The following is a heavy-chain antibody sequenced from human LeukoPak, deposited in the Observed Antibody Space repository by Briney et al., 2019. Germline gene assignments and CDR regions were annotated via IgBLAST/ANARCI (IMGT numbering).Heavy chain of an antibody. Sequence: ASVKVSCKASGGTFSSYAISWVRQAPGQGLEWMGGIIPIFGTANYAQKFQGRVTIIADESTSTAYMELSSLRSEDTAVYYCARANGSGWSGDYWGQGTLVTVSS. CDR2: IIPIFGTA. D-gene: IGHD6-19*01. V-gene: IGHV1-69*13. CDR1: GGTFSSYA. J-gene: IGHJ4*02. CDR3: ARANGSGWSGDY.